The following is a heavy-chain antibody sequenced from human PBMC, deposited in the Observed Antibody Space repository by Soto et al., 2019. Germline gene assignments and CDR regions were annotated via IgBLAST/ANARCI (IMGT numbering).Heavy chain of an antibody. J-gene: IGHJ6*02. V-gene: IGHV1-69*02. CDR1: GGTFSSYT. Sequence: QVQLVQSGAEVKKPGSSVKVSCKASGGTFSSYTISWVRQAPGQGLEWMGRIIPILGIANYAQKFQGRVTITADKYTSTAYMELSSLRSEDTAVDYCAMNIYANPYGMEVWGQGTTVTVSS. CDR3: AMNIYANPYGMEV. D-gene: IGHD3-9*01. CDR2: IIPILGIA.